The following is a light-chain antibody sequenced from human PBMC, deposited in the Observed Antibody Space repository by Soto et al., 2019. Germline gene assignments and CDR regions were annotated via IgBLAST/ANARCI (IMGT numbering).Light chain of an antibody. J-gene: IGKJ1*01. CDR3: MQTPRWPRR. Sequence: DVVMTQSPLSLPVTLGQSASISCRSSQSLETSDGDTYLNWFHQRPGQSPRRPIYKASKRDSGGPDRFSGSGSGTDVTLTIRRVEAGDVGVSYFMQTPRWPRRFGRGTKV. V-gene: IGKV2-30*01. CDR2: KAS. CDR1: QSLETSDGDTY.